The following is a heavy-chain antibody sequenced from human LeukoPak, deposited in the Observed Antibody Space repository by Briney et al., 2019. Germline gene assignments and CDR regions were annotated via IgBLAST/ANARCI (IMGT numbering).Heavy chain of an antibody. J-gene: IGHJ4*02. V-gene: IGHV3-11*06. CDR3: ARTYYDILLLDY. CDR2: ISSSSSYT. CDR1: GFTFSDYY. Sequence: GGSLRLSCAASGFTFSDYYMSWVRQAPGKGLEWVSYISSSSSYTNYADSVKGRFTISRDNAKNSLYLQMNSLRAEDTAVYYCARTYYDILLLDYWGQGTLVTVSS. D-gene: IGHD3-9*01.